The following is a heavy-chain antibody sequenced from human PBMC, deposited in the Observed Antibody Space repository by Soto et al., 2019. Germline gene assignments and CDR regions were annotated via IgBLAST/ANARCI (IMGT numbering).Heavy chain of an antibody. CDR2: IYFTGST. CDR3: ASPFVFQKDGGY. Sequence: SETLSLTCTVSGGAVSSGTYYWSWIRQPPGKGLEWIGHIYFTGSTNYNPSLKSRVTMSLDTSRNQFSLKLRSDDTAVYYCASPFVFQKDGGYWGQGTLVTVSS. J-gene: IGHJ4*02. V-gene: IGHV4-61*01. D-gene: IGHD6-6*01. CDR1: GGAVSSGTYY.